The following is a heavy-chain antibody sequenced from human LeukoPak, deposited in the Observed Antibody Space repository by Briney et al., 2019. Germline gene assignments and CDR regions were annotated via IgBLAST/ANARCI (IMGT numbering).Heavy chain of an antibody. V-gene: IGHV1-69*13. Sequence: ASVKVSCKASGGTFSSYAISWVRQAPGQGLEWMGGIIPIFGTANYAQKFQGRVTITADESTSTAYMELSSLRSEDTAVYYCATVRVATIRNYYYYGMDVWGQGTTVTVSS. CDR3: ATVRVATIRNYYYYGMDV. CDR1: GGTFSSYA. D-gene: IGHD5-12*01. CDR2: IIPIFGTA. J-gene: IGHJ6*02.